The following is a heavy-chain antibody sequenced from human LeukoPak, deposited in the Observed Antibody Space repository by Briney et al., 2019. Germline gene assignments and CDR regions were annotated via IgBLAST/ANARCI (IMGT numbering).Heavy chain of an antibody. Sequence: GGSLRLSYAASGFTFSSYSMNWVRQAPGKGLEWVSSISSSSSYIYYADSVKGRFTISRDNAKNSLYLQMNSLRAEDTAVYYCARDGVVVAATEVGGIGYFQHWGQGTLVTVSS. CDR3: ARDGVVVAATEVGGIGYFQH. D-gene: IGHD2-15*01. V-gene: IGHV3-21*01. J-gene: IGHJ1*01. CDR1: GFTFSSYS. CDR2: ISSSSSYI.